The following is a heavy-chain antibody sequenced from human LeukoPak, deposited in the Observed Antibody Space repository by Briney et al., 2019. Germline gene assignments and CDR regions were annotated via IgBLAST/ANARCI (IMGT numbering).Heavy chain of an antibody. CDR3: ARDVFGGYYYYYMDV. Sequence: EASVKVSCKASGYTFTGYYMHWVRQAPGQGLEWMGWINPNSGGTNYAQKFQGRVTMTRDTSISTAYMELSRLRSDDTAVYYCARDVFGGYYYYYMDVWGKGTTVTVSS. V-gene: IGHV1-2*02. J-gene: IGHJ6*03. D-gene: IGHD3-3*01. CDR1: GYTFTGYY. CDR2: INPNSGGT.